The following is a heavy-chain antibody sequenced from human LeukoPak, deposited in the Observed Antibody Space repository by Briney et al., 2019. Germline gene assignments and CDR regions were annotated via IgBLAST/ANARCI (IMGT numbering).Heavy chain of an antibody. CDR3: ARRYSSSSMGGAYYYYYMDV. CDR2: IYPGDSDT. Sequence: GESLKISCKGSGYSFTSYWIGWVRQMPGKGLEWMGIIYPGDSDTRYSPSFQGQVTISADKSISTAYLQWSSLKASDTAMYYCARRYSSSSMGGAYYYYYMDVWGKGTTVTVS. J-gene: IGHJ6*03. CDR1: GYSFTSYW. V-gene: IGHV5-51*01. D-gene: IGHD6-6*01.